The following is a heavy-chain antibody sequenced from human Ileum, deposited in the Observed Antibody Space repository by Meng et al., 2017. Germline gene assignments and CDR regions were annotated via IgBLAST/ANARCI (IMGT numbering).Heavy chain of an antibody. CDR3: ARAYYGSGSYYSFVY. Sequence: GSLRLSCTVSGGSISTYYWSWIRQPPGKGLEWIGYIYYSGSTNYNPSLKSRVTISIDPSKNQFSLKLSSVTAADTAVYYCARAYYGSGSYYSFVYWGQGTLVTVSS. CDR2: IYYSGST. D-gene: IGHD3-10*01. CDR1: GGSISTYY. V-gene: IGHV4-59*01. J-gene: IGHJ4*02.